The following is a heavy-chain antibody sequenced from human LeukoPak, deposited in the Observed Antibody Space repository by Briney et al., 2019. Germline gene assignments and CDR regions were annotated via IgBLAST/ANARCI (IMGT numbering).Heavy chain of an antibody. J-gene: IGHJ3*02. V-gene: IGHV5-51*01. CDR2: IYPHDSDT. CDR1: GYTFTSFSSHR. Sequence: GESLKISCKGSGYTFTSFSSHRIGSVRQMAGKGLEWMGIIYPHDSDTRYSPSFQGQVTISADKSTDTAYLQWNSLKASDTAIYYCARCGAGFDIWGQGTMVTVSS. CDR3: ARCGAGFDI. D-gene: IGHD6-19*01.